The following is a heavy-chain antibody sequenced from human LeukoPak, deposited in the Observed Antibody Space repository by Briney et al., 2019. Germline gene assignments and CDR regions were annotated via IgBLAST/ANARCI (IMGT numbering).Heavy chain of an antibody. D-gene: IGHD6-13*01. CDR3: ARIGYSTSWANFDY. J-gene: IGHJ4*02. CDR1: GFTFRNYG. V-gene: IGHV3-30*02. CDR2: MRTDGGEK. Sequence: GGSLRLSCAASGFTFRNYGMHWVPQAPGKGRGWGASMRTDGGEKYHADSVQGRFSISRDNSKNTLYLQMDSLRAEDTALYYCARIGYSTSWANFDYWGQGTLVTVSS.